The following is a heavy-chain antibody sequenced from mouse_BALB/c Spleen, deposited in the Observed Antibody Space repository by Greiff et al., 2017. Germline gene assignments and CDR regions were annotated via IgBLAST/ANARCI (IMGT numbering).Heavy chain of an antibody. CDR2: ISSGSSTI. J-gene: IGHJ4*01. V-gene: IGHV5-17*02. CDR1: GFTFSSFG. Sequence: EVQRVESGGGLVQPGGSRKLSCAASGFTFSSFGMHWVRQAPEKGLEWVAYISSGSSTIFYADTVKGRFTISRDNPKNTLFLQMTSLRSEDTAMYYCARSAMVTNYYAMDYWGQGTSVTVSS. CDR3: ARSAMVTNYYAMDY. D-gene: IGHD2-1*01.